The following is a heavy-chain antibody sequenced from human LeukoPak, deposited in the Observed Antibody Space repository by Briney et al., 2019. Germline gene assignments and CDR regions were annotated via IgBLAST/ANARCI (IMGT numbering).Heavy chain of an antibody. CDR1: GFSFGSHP. V-gene: IGHV3-33*08. D-gene: IGHD1-1*01. CDR3: ARDWKTNSFDY. Sequence: GGSLRLSCAASGFSFGSHPMNWVRQAPGKGLEWVAFIYYDGSNIYYADYVKGRFTISRDISKNTLYLQMDSLRAEDTAIYYCARDWKTNSFDYWGQGTLVTVSS. CDR2: IYYDGSNI. J-gene: IGHJ4*02.